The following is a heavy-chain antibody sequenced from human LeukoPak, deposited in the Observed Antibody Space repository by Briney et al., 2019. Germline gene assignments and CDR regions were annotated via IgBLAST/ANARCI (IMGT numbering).Heavy chain of an antibody. CDR1: GFTFSSYW. V-gene: IGHV3-7*03. D-gene: IGHD2-2*01. Sequence: GGSLRLSCAASGFTFSSYWMSWVRQAPGKGLEWVANIKQDGSERYYVDSVKGRFTISRDNAKNSLYLQMNSLRAEDTAVYYCARGGVVPAAPYYFDYWGQGTLVTVSS. CDR2: IKQDGSER. CDR3: ARGGVVPAAPYYFDY. J-gene: IGHJ4*02.